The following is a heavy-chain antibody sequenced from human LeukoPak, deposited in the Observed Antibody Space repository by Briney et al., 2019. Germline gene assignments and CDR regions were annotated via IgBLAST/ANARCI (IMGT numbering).Heavy chain of an antibody. Sequence: GGSLRLSCVVSGFTFSDYAMSWVRQAPGKGLEWVSAISGSGASTIYADSVRGRFTISRDNAKNSLYLQMSSLRAEDTAVYYCAKLPGGYHENWGQGTLVTVSS. J-gene: IGHJ4*02. V-gene: IGHV3-23*01. D-gene: IGHD6-25*01. CDR2: ISGSGAST. CDR1: GFTFSDYA. CDR3: AKLPGGYHEN.